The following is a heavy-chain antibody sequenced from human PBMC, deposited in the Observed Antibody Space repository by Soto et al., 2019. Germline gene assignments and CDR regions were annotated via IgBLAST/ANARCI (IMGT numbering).Heavy chain of an antibody. CDR3: ARGRVSGSYYKDSKYYYYGMDV. D-gene: IGHD3-10*01. J-gene: IGHJ6*02. V-gene: IGHV4-34*01. CDR1: GGSFSGYY. CDR2: INHSGST. Sequence: SETLSLTCAVYGGSFSGYYWSWIRQPPGKGLEWIGEINHSGSTNYNPSLKSRVTISVDTSKNQFSLKLSSVTAADTAVYYCARGRVSGSYYKDSKYYYYGMDVWGQGTTVTVSS.